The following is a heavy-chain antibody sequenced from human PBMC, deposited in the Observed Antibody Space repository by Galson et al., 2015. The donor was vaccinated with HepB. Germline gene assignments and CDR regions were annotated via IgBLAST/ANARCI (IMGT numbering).Heavy chain of an antibody. CDR1: GGTFSSYA. J-gene: IGHJ4*02. Sequence: SVKVSCKASGGTFSSYAISWVRQAPGQGLEWMGGIIPIFGTANYAQKFQGRVTITADESTSTAYMELSSLRSEDTAVYYCAPDPRGYYDSSDPEGDYFDHWGQGTLVTVSS. CDR2: IIPIFGTA. CDR3: APDPRGYYDSSDPEGDYFDH. D-gene: IGHD3-22*01. V-gene: IGHV1-69*13.